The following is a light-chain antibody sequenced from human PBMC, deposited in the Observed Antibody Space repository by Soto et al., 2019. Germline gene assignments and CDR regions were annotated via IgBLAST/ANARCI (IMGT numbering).Light chain of an antibody. Sequence: EVVLTQSPGTLSLSPGERATLSCRASQNIRGNELAWYQQKPGQAPRLLIYRGSSRATGIPDRLSGRGSRTSVTLTISSLAPEDFALYYWQDSGTSAPWTFGQGTKVEIK. CDR2: RGS. CDR1: QNIRGNE. V-gene: IGKV3-20*01. J-gene: IGKJ1*01. CDR3: QDSGTSAPWT.